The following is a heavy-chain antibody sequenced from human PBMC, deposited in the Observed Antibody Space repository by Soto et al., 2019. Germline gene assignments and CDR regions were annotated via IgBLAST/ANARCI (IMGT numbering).Heavy chain of an antibody. V-gene: IGHV1-3*04. CDR2: IGTGNGNT. D-gene: IGHD2-2*01. CDR3: ARYCLSTSCYGAFDH. Sequence: ASVKVSCKASGYTLTSYAVHWVRQAPGQRLEWMGWIGTGNGNTKYSQSFQGRVTITRDTSASTVYMELNSLTSEDTAEYFCARYCLSTSCYGAFDHWGQGTLVTVSS. J-gene: IGHJ4*02. CDR1: GYTLTSYA.